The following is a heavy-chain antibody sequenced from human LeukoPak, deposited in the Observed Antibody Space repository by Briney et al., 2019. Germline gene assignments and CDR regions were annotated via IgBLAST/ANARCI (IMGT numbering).Heavy chain of an antibody. J-gene: IGHJ6*03. CDR3: ARGKGQLVHLGGPYYYMDV. CDR1: GFTFSSYW. Sequence: GGSLRLSCAASGFTFSSYWMHWVRQAPGKGLVWVSRINSDGSSTTYADSVKGRFTISRDNAKNTLYLQMNSLRAEDTAVYYCARGKGQLVHLGGPYYYMDVWGKGTTVTVSS. V-gene: IGHV3-74*01. D-gene: IGHD6-6*01. CDR2: INSDGSST.